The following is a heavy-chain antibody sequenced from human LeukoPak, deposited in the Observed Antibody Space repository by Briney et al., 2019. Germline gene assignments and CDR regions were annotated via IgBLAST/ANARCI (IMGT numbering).Heavy chain of an antibody. CDR3: ARGRKHGVDAFDI. D-gene: IGHD4-17*01. Sequence: ASVKVSCKAFGYTFTSYDINWVRQATGQGLEWMGWMNPNSGNTGYAQKFQGRVTITRNTSISTAYMELSSLRSEDTAVYYCARGRKHGVDAFDIWGQGTMVTVSS. CDR1: GYTFTSYD. V-gene: IGHV1-8*03. CDR2: MNPNSGNT. J-gene: IGHJ3*02.